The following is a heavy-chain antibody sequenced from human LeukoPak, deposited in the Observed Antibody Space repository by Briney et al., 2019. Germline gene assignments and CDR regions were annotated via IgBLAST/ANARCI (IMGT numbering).Heavy chain of an antibody. CDR1: GFTFSSYA. CDR3: AKDHEVVVPAAIYVGGTEYFQH. V-gene: IGHV3-23*01. Sequence: GGSLRLSCAASGFTFSSYAMSWVRQAPGKGLEWVSAISGSGGSTYYADSVKGRFTISRDNSKNTLYLQMNSLRAEDTAVYYCAKDHEVVVPAAIYVGGTEYFQHWGQGTLVTVSS. D-gene: IGHD2-2*02. J-gene: IGHJ1*01. CDR2: ISGSGGST.